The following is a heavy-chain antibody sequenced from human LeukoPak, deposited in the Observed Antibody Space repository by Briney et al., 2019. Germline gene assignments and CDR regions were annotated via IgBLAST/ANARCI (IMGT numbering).Heavy chain of an antibody. CDR2: IYSSGTT. J-gene: IGHJ4*02. Sequence: KPSETLSLTCSFSGASISSSTDFWGWIRQPPGKGPEWIGSIYSSGTTYYNPSLKSRVTISLDTSKKEVSLMLTSVTAADTAMYYCARRETVAKYYFECWGQGTLVTVSS. CDR3: ARRETVAKYYFEC. D-gene: IGHD6-19*01. V-gene: IGHV4-39*07. CDR1: GASISSSTDF.